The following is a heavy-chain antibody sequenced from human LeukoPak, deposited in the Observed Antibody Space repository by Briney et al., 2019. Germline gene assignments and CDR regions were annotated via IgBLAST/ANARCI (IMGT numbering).Heavy chain of an antibody. Sequence: GGSLRLSCAASGLTFSSYAMNWVRQAPRKGLVWVSRISTDGYTTDYADFVQGRFTASRDNTKNTWSLEMNSLRAEDTAVYYCVVGGSPGYWGQGTLVTVSS. D-gene: IGHD2-15*01. CDR3: VVGGSPGY. CDR2: ISTDGYTT. J-gene: IGHJ4*02. V-gene: IGHV3-74*01. CDR1: GLTFSSYA.